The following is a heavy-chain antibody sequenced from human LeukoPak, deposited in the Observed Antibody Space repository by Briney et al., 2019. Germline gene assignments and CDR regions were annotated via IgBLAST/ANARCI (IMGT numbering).Heavy chain of an antibody. CDR2: IYYNGST. CDR1: GGSIRDYY. D-gene: IGHD3-9*01. J-gene: IGHJ6*02. CDR3: ARLGEILTGYYNPWAYGMDV. Sequence: SETPSLTCTVSGGSIRDYYWSWIRQPPGKALEWIVYIYYNGSTNYNPSLKSRVTISVDTSKNQFSLKLSSVTAADTAVYYCARLGEILTGYYNPWAYGMDVWGQGTTVTVSS. V-gene: IGHV4-59*08.